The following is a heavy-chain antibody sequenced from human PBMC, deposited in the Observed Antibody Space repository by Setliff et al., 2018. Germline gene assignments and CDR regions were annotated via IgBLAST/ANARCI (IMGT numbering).Heavy chain of an antibody. CDR3: ARRETYYNFWSGYYAY. CDR1: VGSISSSSYY. CDR2: IYYSGST. J-gene: IGHJ4*02. Sequence: SETLSLTCTVSVGSISSSSYYWGWIRQPPGKGLEWIGSIYYSGSTYYNPSLKSRVTISVDTSKNQFSLKLSSVTAADTAVYYCARRETYYNFWSGYYAYWGQGTLVIVS. V-gene: IGHV4-39*07. D-gene: IGHD3-3*01.